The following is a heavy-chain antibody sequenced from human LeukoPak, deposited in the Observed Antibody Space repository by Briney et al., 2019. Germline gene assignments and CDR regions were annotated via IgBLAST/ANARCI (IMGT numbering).Heavy chain of an antibody. V-gene: IGHV4-31*03. J-gene: IGHJ4*02. D-gene: IGHD5/OR15-5a*01. CDR1: GGSISSGGYY. CDR3: ARGLGRIDY. CDR2: IYYSGSP. Sequence: SQTLSLTCTVSGGSISSGGYYWGWIRQHPGNGLEWIGSIYYSGSPYYSLSLKSRVSILVDTSKNQFSLRLSSVTAADTAVYYCARGLGRIDYWGQGTLVTVSS.